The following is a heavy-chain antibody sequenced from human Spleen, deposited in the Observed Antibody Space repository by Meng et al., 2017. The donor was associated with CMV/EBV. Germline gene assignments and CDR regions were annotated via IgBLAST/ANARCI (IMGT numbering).Heavy chain of an antibody. V-gene: IGHV3-71*01. Sequence: GGSLKLSCAASGFTFSDHYMDWVRQAPGKGLEWVGFIRNKAYGATIEYAASVSRTFTISRDDSKNIAYLQMNDLKTEDTAVYYCTRCQGEYCGSDSLFDYWGQGTLVTVSS. CDR3: TRCQGEYCGSDSLFDY. CDR2: IRNKAYGATI. CDR1: GFTFSDHY. D-gene: IGHD2-21*01. J-gene: IGHJ4*02.